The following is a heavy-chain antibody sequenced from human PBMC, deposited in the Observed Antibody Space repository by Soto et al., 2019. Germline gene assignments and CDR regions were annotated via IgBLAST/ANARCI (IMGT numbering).Heavy chain of an antibody. Sequence: ASVKVSCKASGYTFTSYYMHWVRQAPGQGLEWMRIINPSGGSTSYAQKFQGRVAMTRDTSTSTVYMELSSLRSEDTAVYYCARDQEQYYDFWSGYYPGYYYYGMDVWGQGTTVTVSS. CDR1: GYTFTSYY. V-gene: IGHV1-46*01. J-gene: IGHJ6*02. CDR2: INPSGGST. CDR3: ARDQEQYYDFWSGYYPGYYYYGMDV. D-gene: IGHD3-3*01.